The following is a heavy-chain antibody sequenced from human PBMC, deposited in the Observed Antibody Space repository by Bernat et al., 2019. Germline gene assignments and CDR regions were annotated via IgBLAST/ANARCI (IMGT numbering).Heavy chain of an antibody. J-gene: IGHJ4*02. V-gene: IGHV3-33*01. CDR2: IWYDGSNK. CDR3: AREVSSGWNFDY. CDR1: GFTFSSYG. D-gene: IGHD6-19*01. Sequence: QVQLVESGGGVVQPGRSLRLSFAASGFTFSSYGMHWVRQAPGKGLEWVAPIWYDGSNKYYADSVKGRFTISRDKSKNTLYLQMNSLRAEDTAVYYCAREVSSGWNFDYWGQGTLVTVSS.